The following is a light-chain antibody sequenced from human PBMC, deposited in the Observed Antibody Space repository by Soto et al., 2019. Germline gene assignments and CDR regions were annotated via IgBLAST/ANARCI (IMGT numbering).Light chain of an antibody. CDR3: CSYAGSYTWV. J-gene: IGLJ3*02. CDR2: DVS. CDR1: SSDVGGYNY. Sequence: QSVLTQPRSVSGSPGQSVTISCTGTSSDVGGYNYVSWYQQDPGKAPKLMIYDVSKRPSGVPDRFSGSKSGNTASLTISGLQAEDEPDYYCCSYAGSYTWVFGGGTKVTVL. V-gene: IGLV2-11*01.